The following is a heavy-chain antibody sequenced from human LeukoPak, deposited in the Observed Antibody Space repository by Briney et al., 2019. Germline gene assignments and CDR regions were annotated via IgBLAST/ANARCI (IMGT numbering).Heavy chain of an antibody. V-gene: IGHV4-31*03. CDR1: GGSISSGGYY. J-gene: IGHJ6*03. Sequence: SQTLSLTCTVSGGSISSGGYYWSWIRQHPGKGLEWIGYIYYSGSTYYNPSLKSRVTISVDTSKNQFSLKLSSVTAADTAVYYCARDSSAREYSSSTGTLYYYYMDVWGKGTTVTVSS. D-gene: IGHD6-6*01. CDR2: IYYSGST. CDR3: ARDSSAREYSSSTGTLYYYYMDV.